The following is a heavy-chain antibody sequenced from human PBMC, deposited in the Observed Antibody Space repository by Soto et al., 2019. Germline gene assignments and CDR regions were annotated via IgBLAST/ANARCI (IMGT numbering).Heavy chain of an antibody. J-gene: IGHJ4*02. CDR1: GFTVSSYA. D-gene: IGHD2-2*01. Sequence: GGSLRLSCAASGFTVSSYAMSWVRQAPGKGLEWVSASSGSGGSTYYADSVKGRFTISRDNSKNTLYLQMNSLRAEDTAVYYCPKPLGPPRDIVVVPAAIFDYWGQGTLVTVSS. V-gene: IGHV3-23*01. CDR3: PKPLGPPRDIVVVPAAIFDY. CDR2: SSGSGGST.